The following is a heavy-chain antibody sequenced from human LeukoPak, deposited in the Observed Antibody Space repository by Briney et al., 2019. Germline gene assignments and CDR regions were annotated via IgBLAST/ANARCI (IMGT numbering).Heavy chain of an antibody. CDR1: GFTFSSYS. CDR2: ISSSSSYI. D-gene: IGHD5-18*01. J-gene: IGHJ3*02. V-gene: IGHV3-21*01. CDR3: ARGGYSYGYETADAFDI. Sequence: PGGSLRLSCAASGFTFSSYSMNWVRQAPGKGLEWVSSISSSSSYIYYADSVKGRFTISRDNAKNSLYLQMNSLRAEDTAVYYCARGGYSYGYETADAFDIWGQGTMVTVSS.